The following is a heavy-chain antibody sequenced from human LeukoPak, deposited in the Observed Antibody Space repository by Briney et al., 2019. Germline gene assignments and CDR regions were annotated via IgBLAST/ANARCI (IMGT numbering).Heavy chain of an antibody. V-gene: IGHV3-30-3*01. D-gene: IGHD4-17*01. CDR2: ISYDGSND. Sequence: PGGSLRLSCVASGFTFSTYAMHWVRQAPGKGLEWVAVISYDGSNDYYADSVKGRFTISRDNSKNTLYLQMNSLRAEDTAVYYCARDDYGFDPWGQGTLVTVSS. CDR1: GFTFSTYA. J-gene: IGHJ5*02. CDR3: ARDDYGFDP.